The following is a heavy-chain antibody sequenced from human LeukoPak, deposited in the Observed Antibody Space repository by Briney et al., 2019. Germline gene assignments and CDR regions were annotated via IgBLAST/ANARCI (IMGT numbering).Heavy chain of an antibody. CDR1: GFTFRSYG. V-gene: IGHV3-23*01. CDR2: ICWNRGSI. Sequence: GGTLRLSSAASGFTFRSYGMSCVRQAPGEGREWVSGICWNRGSIGYADSVKGRFTISRDNSKNTLDLQMNSLRAEDTAVYYWAKNGGRRAYCSGGSCYPYYYYYMDVWGKGTTVTISS. D-gene: IGHD2-15*01. CDR3: AKNGGRRAYCSGGSCYPYYYYYMDV. J-gene: IGHJ6*03.